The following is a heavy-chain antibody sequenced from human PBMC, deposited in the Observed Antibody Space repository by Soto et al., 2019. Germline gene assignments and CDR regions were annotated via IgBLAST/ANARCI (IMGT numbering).Heavy chain of an antibody. CDR2: IYYSGST. CDR1: GGSISSYY. D-gene: IGHD4-17*01. V-gene: IGHV4-59*01. Sequence: SETLSLTCTVSGGSISSYYWSWIRQPPGKGLEWIGYIYYSGSTNYNPSLKSRVTISVDTSKNQFSLKLSSVTAADTAVYYCARETHYGDYNGNWLHPWGQGTMVTV. CDR3: ARETHYGDYNGNWLHP. J-gene: IGHJ5*02.